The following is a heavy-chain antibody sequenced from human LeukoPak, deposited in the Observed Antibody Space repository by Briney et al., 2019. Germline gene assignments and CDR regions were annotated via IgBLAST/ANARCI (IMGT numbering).Heavy chain of an antibody. Sequence: SETLSLTCTVSGGSISSYYWSRIRQPPGKGLEWIGYICYSGSTNYNPSLKSRVTISVDTSKNQFSLKLSSVTAADTAVYYCARLHSGYDEYYGMDVWGQGTTVTVSS. CDR1: GGSISSYY. V-gene: IGHV4-59*08. D-gene: IGHD5-12*01. J-gene: IGHJ6*02. CDR3: ARLHSGYDEYYGMDV. CDR2: ICYSGST.